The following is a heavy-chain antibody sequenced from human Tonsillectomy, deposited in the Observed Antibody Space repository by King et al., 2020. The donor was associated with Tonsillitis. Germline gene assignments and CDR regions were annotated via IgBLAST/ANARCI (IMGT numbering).Heavy chain of an antibody. CDR2: INPNSGTT. V-gene: IGHV1-2*05. J-gene: IGHJ4*02. D-gene: IGHD6-19*01. CDR1: GYTFTNYY. Sequence: VQLVESGAEVKKPGASVKVSCKTSGYTFTNYYIHWVRQGQAPGQGLEWMGRINPNSGTTNYAQKFQGRVTMTRETSISTAYMELSSLRSDDTVVYYCARETSVADQYYFDYWGQGTLVTVSS. CDR3: ARETSVADQYYFDY.